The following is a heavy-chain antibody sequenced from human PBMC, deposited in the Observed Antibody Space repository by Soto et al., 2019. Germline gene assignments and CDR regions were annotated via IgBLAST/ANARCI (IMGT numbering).Heavy chain of an antibody. CDR1: GFTFDEYA. D-gene: IGHD3-3*01. V-gene: IGHV3-9*01. CDR2: ISWNSGSI. Sequence: EVQLVESGGGLVQPGRSLRLSCAASGFTFDEYAMHWVRQAPGKGLEWVSGISWNSGSIGYADSVKGRFTISRDNAKNSLYRQMNSLRAEDTALYYCAKDANDFWSCYYYYFDSWGQGALVTVSS. CDR3: AKDANDFWSCYYYYFDS. J-gene: IGHJ4*02.